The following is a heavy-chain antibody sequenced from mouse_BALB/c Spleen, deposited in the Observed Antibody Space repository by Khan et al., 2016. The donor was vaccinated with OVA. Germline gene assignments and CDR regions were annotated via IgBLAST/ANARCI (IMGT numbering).Heavy chain of an antibody. CDR1: GFTFSSYG. D-gene: IGHD4-1*01. CDR2: ISSGGDYT. CDR3: ASHLTGSFAY. J-gene: IGHJ3*01. Sequence: EVELVESGGDLVKPGGSLKLSCAASGFTFSSYGMSWVRQTPDKRLEWVATISSGGDYTYYPASVKGRFTISRDNAKNTLYLQMSSLKFEDTAMYYCASHLTGSFAYWGQGTLVTVSA. V-gene: IGHV5-6*01.